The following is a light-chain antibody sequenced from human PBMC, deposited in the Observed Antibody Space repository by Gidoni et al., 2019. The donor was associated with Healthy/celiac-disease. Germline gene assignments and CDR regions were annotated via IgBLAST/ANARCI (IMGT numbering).Light chain of an antibody. CDR2: SNN. Sequence: QSVLTQPPSASGTPGQRVTISCSGSSSNIGSNYVYWYQQLPGTAPKLLIYSNNQRPSGVPDRFSGSKSGTSASLAISGPRSEDEAYYYCAAWDDSLSGLVFGGGTKLTVL. CDR3: AAWDDSLSGLV. J-gene: IGLJ3*02. V-gene: IGLV1-47*02. CDR1: SSNIGSNY.